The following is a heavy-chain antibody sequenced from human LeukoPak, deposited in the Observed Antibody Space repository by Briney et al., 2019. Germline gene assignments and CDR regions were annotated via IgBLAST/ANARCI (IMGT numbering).Heavy chain of an antibody. CDR1: GFTFSSYA. J-gene: IGHJ6*02. CDR2: ISYDGSNK. CDR3: ARADGYYSNYHGMDV. D-gene: IGHD3-3*01. V-gene: IGHV3-30-3*01. Sequence: PGGSLRLSCAASGFTFSSYAMHWVRQAPGKGLEWVAVISYDGSNKYYADSVKGRFTISRDNSKNTLYLQMNSLRAEDTAVYYCARADGYYSNYHGMDVWGQGTTVTVSS.